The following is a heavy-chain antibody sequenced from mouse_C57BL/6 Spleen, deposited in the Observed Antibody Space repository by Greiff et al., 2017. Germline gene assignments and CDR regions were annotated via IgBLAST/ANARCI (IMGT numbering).Heavy chain of an antibody. J-gene: IGHJ1*03. CDR2: ISSGGSYT. CDR3: ARHGGYGNSDWYFDV. CDR1: GFTFSSYG. D-gene: IGHD2-10*02. V-gene: IGHV5-6*01. Sequence: EVKLMESGGDLVKPGGSLKLSCAASGFTFSSYGMSWVRQTPDKRLEWVATISSGGSYTYYPDSVKGRFPISRDNAKNTLYLQMSSLKSEDTAMYYCARHGGYGNSDWYFDVWGTWTTVTVSS.